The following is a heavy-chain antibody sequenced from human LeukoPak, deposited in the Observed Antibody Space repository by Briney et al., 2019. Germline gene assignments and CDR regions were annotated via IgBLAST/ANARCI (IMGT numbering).Heavy chain of an antibody. V-gene: IGHV3-74*01. CDR1: GFTFSSYW. CDR3: AKEPRWEQLHSFDI. J-gene: IGHJ3*02. D-gene: IGHD1/OR15-1a*01. CDR2: INSDGSST. Sequence: GGSLRLSCAASGFTFSSYWMHWVRQAPGKGLVWVSRINSDGSSTSYADSVKGRFTISRDNAKNTLYLQMNSLRAEDTAVYYCAKEPRWEQLHSFDIWGQGTTVTVSS.